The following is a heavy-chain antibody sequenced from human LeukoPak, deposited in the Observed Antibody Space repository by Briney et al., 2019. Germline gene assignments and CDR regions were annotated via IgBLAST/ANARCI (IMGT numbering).Heavy chain of an antibody. CDR2: IYHSGST. CDR1: GGSISSGGYS. J-gene: IGHJ4*02. D-gene: IGHD1-26*01. V-gene: IGHV4-30-2*05. Sequence: SQTLSLTCAVSGGSISSGGYSWSWIRQPPGTGLEWIGYIYHSGSTYYNPSLKSRVTISVDTSKNQFSLKLSSVTAADTAVYYCARAQFGGSYLFDYWGQGTLVTVSS. CDR3: ARAQFGGSYLFDY.